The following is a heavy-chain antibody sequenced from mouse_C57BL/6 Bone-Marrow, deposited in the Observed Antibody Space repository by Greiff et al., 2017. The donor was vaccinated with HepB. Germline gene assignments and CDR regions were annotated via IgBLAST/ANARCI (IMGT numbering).Heavy chain of an antibody. CDR3: TRRGLLRTGFAY. V-gene: IGHV1-15*01. CDR2: IDPETGGT. CDR1: GYTFTDYE. Sequence: QVQLQQSGAELVRPGASVTLSCKASGYTFTDYEMHWVKQTPVHGLEWIGAIDPETGGTAYNQKFKGKAILTADKSSSTAYSELRSLTSEDSAVYYCTRRGLLRTGFAYWGQGTLVTVSA. J-gene: IGHJ3*01. D-gene: IGHD1-1*01.